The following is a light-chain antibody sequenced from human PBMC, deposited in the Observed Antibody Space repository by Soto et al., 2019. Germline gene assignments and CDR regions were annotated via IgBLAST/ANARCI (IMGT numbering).Light chain of an antibody. Sequence: DFQMTQSPSSLSASVVDRVTITFQARRPIGSHLNWYQQKPGKAPKVLIYAASNLQSGVPPRFSGSGSGTDFTLTISSLQPEDVATYFCQQSYGTPITFGQGTRLEIK. CDR3: QQSYGTPIT. V-gene: IGKV1-39*01. J-gene: IGKJ5*01. CDR1: RPIGSH. CDR2: AAS.